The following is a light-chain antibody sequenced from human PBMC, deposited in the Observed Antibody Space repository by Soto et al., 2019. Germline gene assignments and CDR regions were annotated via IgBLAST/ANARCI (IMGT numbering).Light chain of an antibody. V-gene: IGLV2-14*01. CDR3: SSYTSSSTLV. J-gene: IGLJ2*01. CDR2: DVS. Sequence: QYALTQPASVSGSPGQSITISCTGTSSDVSGYNYVSRYQQHPGKAPKVMIYDVSNRPSGVSNRFSGSKSGNTASLTISGLQAEDDADYYCSSYTSSSTLVFGGGTKLTVL. CDR1: SSDVSGYNY.